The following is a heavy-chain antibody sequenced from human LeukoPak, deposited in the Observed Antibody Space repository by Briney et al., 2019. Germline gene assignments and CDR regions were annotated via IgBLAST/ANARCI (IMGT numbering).Heavy chain of an antibody. CDR2: ISSSSSTI. V-gene: IGHV3-48*04. CDR3: ARDLADYDILTGLPG. D-gene: IGHD3-9*01. CDR1: GFTFSSYS. J-gene: IGHJ4*02. Sequence: PGGSLRLSCAASGFTFSSYSMNWVHQAPGKGLEWVSYISSSSSTIYYADSVKGRFTISRDNAKNSLYLQMNSLRAEDTAVYYCARDLADYDILTGLPGRGQGTLVTVSS.